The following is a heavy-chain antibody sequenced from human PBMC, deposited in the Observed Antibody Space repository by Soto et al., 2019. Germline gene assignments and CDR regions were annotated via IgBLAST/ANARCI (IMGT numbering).Heavy chain of an antibody. Sequence: PPEARCVRWGGYGGLLRGCCWSGCRLPPGKGLEWIGEINHSGSTNYNPSLKSRVTISVDTSKNQCSLKLSSVTAADTAVYYCARGLRGYDFWSGPYGGMAVCGQGPTVT. CDR1: GGLLRGCC. CDR3: ARGLRGYDFWSGPYGGMAV. CDR2: INHSGST. V-gene: IGHV4-34*01. J-gene: IGHJ6*02. D-gene: IGHD3-3*01.